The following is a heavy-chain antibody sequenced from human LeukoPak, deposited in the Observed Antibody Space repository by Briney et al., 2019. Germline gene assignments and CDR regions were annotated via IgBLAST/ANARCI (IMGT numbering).Heavy chain of an antibody. Sequence: GGSLRLSCAASGFTVRNYCMSWVRQAPGKGLEWVAVIYGDGTTYYADSVKGRFTISSDTLKNTLSLQMDSLRAADTAMYYCARGSPVASGRYSIYSSWGQGTLVTVSP. J-gene: IGHJ5*02. V-gene: IGHV3-53*01. CDR2: IYGDGTT. D-gene: IGHD3-10*01. CDR3: ARGSPVASGRYSIYSS. CDR1: GFTVRNYC.